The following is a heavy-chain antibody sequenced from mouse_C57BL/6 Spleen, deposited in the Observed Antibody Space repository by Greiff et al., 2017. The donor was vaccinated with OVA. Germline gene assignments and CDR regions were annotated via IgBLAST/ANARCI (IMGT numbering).Heavy chain of an antibody. J-gene: IGHJ2*01. D-gene: IGHD3-2*02. CDR3: ARRGSSGYDYFDY. CDR2: IYPGDGDT. CDR1: GYAFSSSW. Sequence: QVQLKESGPELVKPGASVKISCKASGYAFSSSWMNWVKQRPGKGLEWIGRIYPGDGDTNYNGKFKGKATLTADKSSSTAYMQLSSLTSEDSAVYFCARRGSSGYDYFDYWGQGTTLTVSS. V-gene: IGHV1-82*01.